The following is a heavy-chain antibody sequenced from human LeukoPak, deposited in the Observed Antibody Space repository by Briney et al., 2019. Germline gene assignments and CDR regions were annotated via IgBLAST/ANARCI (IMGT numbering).Heavy chain of an antibody. Sequence: ASVKVSCKPSGYTFTGYYIHWVRQAPGRGLEWMGWMNPNSGGATYARQFQGRVTMTRDTSINTAYIEVSRLRSDDTAVYYCARGSNVDTSMVTPFDYWGQGTQVTVSS. CDR1: GYTFTGYY. J-gene: IGHJ4*02. D-gene: IGHD5-18*01. V-gene: IGHV1-2*02. CDR3: ARGSNVDTSMVTPFDY. CDR2: MNPNSGGA.